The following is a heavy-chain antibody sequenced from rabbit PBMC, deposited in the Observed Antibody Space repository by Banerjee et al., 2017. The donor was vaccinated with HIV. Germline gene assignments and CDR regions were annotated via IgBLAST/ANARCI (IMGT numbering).Heavy chain of an antibody. CDR3: ARDPGNYYTYDTIGYVGGNL. J-gene: IGHJ4*01. CDR1: GFSFSSSYW. D-gene: IGHD6-1*01. V-gene: IGHV1S45*01. CDR2: IYTGTSGGT. Sequence: QEQLEESGGDLVKPEGSLTLTCTASGFSFSSSYWICWVRQAPGKGLEWVACIYTGTSGGTYYASWAKGRFTISETSSTTVTLQMTSLTAADTATYFCARDPGNYYTYDTIGYVGGNLWGPGTLVTVS.